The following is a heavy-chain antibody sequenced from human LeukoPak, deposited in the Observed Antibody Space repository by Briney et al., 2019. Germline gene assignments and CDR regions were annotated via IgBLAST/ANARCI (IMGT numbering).Heavy chain of an antibody. CDR2: IYYSGST. Sequence: SETLSLTCTVSGGSISSSSYYWGWIRQPPGKGLEWIGSIYYSGSTYYNPSLKSRVTISVDTSKNQFSLKLSSVTAADTAVYYCARAHYYDSSGLVDYWGQGTLVTVSS. J-gene: IGHJ4*02. D-gene: IGHD3-22*01. CDR1: GGSISSSSYY. V-gene: IGHV4-39*07. CDR3: ARAHYYDSSGLVDY.